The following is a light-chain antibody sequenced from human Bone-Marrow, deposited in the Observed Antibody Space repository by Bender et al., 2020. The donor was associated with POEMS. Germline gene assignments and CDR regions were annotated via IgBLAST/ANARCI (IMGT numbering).Light chain of an antibody. CDR1: ISNIGSHF. Sequence: QSALTQPPSASGTPGQSVSISCSGSISNIGSHFISWYQQFPKTAPQLLIYKNNQRPSGVPDRFSGSSSGTSASLAISGRRSEDEADYYCSVWDDSLRGPVFGGGTKLTVL. J-gene: IGLJ2*01. V-gene: IGLV1-47*01. CDR3: SVWDDSLRGPV. CDR2: KNN.